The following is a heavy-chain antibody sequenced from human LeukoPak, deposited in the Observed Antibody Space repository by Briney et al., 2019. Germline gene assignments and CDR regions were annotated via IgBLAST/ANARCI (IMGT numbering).Heavy chain of an antibody. V-gene: IGHV3-48*03. Sequence: PGGSLRLSCVASGFTFSSYGMNWLRQSPGKGLEWVSYISGSGTTMYYADSVKGRFTISRDIAKNSLYLQMNSLRAEDTAIYYCARSVQWLPYWGQGTLVTVSS. CDR1: GFTFSSYG. CDR3: ARSVQWLPY. D-gene: IGHD6-19*01. CDR2: ISGSGTTM. J-gene: IGHJ4*02.